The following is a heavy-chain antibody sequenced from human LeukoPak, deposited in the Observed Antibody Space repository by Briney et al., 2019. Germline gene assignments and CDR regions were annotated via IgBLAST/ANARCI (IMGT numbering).Heavy chain of an antibody. Sequence: PSETLSLTCTVSGGSISSYYWSWIRQPPGKGLEWIGYIYYSGSTNYNPSLKSRVTISVDTSKNQFSLKLSSVTAADTAVYYCARVNRDTMVRGVINWFYYYYMDVWGKGTTVTVSS. CDR2: IYYSGST. V-gene: IGHV4-59*12. CDR1: GGSISSYY. J-gene: IGHJ6*03. CDR3: ARVNRDTMVRGVINWFYYYYMDV. D-gene: IGHD3-10*01.